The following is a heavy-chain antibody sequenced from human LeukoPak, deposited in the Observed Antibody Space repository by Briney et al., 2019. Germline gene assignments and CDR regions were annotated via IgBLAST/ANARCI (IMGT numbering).Heavy chain of an antibody. CDR3: ARAPRGESDAASGFYGVDV. Sequence: PSETLSLTCRVSGGSKSPYYWAWIRQPPGKGLEGIGFSHYSGSTNYNPSLKSRVTISVDPSTNQFSLKLNSVTAADTAIYYCARAPRGESDAASGFYGVDVWGQGTTVTVSS. V-gene: IGHV4-59*01. CDR2: SHYSGST. J-gene: IGHJ6*02. D-gene: IGHD3-22*01. CDR1: GGSKSPYY.